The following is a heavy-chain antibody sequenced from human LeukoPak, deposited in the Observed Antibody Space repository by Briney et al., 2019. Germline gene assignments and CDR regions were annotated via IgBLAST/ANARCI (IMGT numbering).Heavy chain of an antibody. D-gene: IGHD1-26*01. J-gene: IGHJ6*03. CDR3: AKDGGGYHTIYYYYYYMDV. CDR2: ISGSGGST. CDR1: GFTFSIYG. Sequence: GSLRLSCAASGFTFSIYGMSWVRQAPGKGPEWVSAISGSGGSTYCADSVEGRFTISRDNSKNTLYLQMNSLRGEDTAVYYCAKDGGGYHTIYYYYYYMDVWGKGITVTISS. V-gene: IGHV3-23*01.